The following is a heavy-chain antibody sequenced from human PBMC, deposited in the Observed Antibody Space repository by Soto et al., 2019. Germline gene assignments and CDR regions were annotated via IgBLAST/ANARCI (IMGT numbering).Heavy chain of an antibody. CDR3: ARDKIVASVFDP. CDR1: GGSFSGYY. CDR2: INHSGSA. V-gene: IGHV4-34*01. Sequence: PSETLSLTCAVYGGSFSGYYWSWIRQPPGKGLEWIGEINHSGSANYNPSLKSRVAISVDTSKSQFSLNLSSVTAADTAVYYCARDKIVASVFDPWGQGTLVTVSS. J-gene: IGHJ5*02. D-gene: IGHD5-12*01.